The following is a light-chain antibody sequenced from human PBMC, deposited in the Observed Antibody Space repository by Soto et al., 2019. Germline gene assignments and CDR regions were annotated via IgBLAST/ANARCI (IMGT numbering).Light chain of an antibody. V-gene: IGLV2-23*02. CDR1: MRDVGAYNL. CDR3: CSYAGTSTYV. Sequence: QSVLTQPASVSGSAGQSITISCSGTMRDVGAYNLVSWYQQNPGTAPKLIIYEVRNRPSGISSRFSGSRSGNTASLTISGSQAEDEADYYCCSYAGTSTYVFGTGTKVTVL. J-gene: IGLJ1*01. CDR2: EVR.